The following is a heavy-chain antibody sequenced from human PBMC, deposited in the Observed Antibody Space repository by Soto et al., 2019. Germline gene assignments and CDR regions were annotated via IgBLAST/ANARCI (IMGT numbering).Heavy chain of an antibody. V-gene: IGHV5-51*01. J-gene: IGHJ4*02. CDR3: AKVSSSWYAGFFDL. Sequence: GESLKIPCKGSGYRFTSYWIGWVRQMPGKGLEWMGIIYPGDSHTRYSPSFQGQVTISADKSISTAYLQMNTLRAEDTAVYYCAKVSSSWYAGFFDLWGQGTLVTVSS. CDR2: IYPGDSHT. D-gene: IGHD6-13*01. CDR1: GYRFTSYW.